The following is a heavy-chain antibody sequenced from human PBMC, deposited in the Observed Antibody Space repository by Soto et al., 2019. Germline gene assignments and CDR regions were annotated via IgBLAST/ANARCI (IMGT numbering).Heavy chain of an antibody. CDR1: GYTLTPYY. V-gene: IGHV1-2*02. Sequence: ASVKVSCKPSGYTLTPYYMHRVRQAPGQALEWMGWINPNSGGTNYVQEFQGRVTMTRDTSISTAYMELSSLKPDDPAVYYCAREGGSGWENHWFDPCGEGTLVTVSS. J-gene: IGHJ5*02. CDR2: INPNSGGT. CDR3: AREGGSGWENHWFDP. D-gene: IGHD6-19*01.